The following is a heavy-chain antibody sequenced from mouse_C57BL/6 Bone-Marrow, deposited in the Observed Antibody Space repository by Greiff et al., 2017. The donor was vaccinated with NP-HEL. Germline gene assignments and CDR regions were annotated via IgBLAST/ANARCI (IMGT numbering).Heavy chain of an antibody. CDR1: GYTFTDYY. CDR2: INPNNGGT. Sequence: EVKLQQSGPELVKPGASVKISCKASGYTFTDYYMNWVKQSHGKSLEWIGDINPNNGGTSYNQKFKGKATLTVDKSSSTAYMELRSLTSEDSAVYYCARSDYYGSIFDYWGQGTTLTVSS. V-gene: IGHV1-26*01. D-gene: IGHD1-1*01. CDR3: ARSDYYGSIFDY. J-gene: IGHJ2*01.